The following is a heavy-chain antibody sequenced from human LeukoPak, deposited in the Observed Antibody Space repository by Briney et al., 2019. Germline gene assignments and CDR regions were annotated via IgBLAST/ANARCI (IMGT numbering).Heavy chain of an antibody. J-gene: IGHJ5*02. Sequence: SETLSLTCTVSGGSVSSGSYYWSWIRQPPGKGLEWIGYIYYSGSTNYNPSLKSRVTISVDTSKNQFSLELSSVTAADTAVYYCARGSSPNWFDPWGQETLVTVSS. CDR2: IYYSGST. D-gene: IGHD6-6*01. V-gene: IGHV4-61*01. CDR1: GGSVSSGSYY. CDR3: ARGSSPNWFDP.